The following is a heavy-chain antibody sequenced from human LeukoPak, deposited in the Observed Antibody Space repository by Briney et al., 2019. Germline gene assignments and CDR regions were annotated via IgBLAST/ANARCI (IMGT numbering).Heavy chain of an antibody. V-gene: IGHV3-64D*06. CDR2: ITGNGGST. J-gene: IGHJ4*02. CDR3: ARRDDYSAYDC. Sequence: GGSLRLSCTASGFTFSTYIMHWVRQAPGKGLETVSAITGNGGSTFYADSVRGRFTISRDNSKNTLYLQMSSLRAEDTAMYYCARRDDYSAYDCWGQGTLVTVSS. D-gene: IGHD5-24*01. CDR1: GFTFSTYI.